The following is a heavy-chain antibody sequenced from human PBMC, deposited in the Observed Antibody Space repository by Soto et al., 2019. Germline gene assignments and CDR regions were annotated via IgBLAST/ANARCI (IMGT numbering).Heavy chain of an antibody. Sequence: QVQLVQSGAEVRKPGSSVKVSCKAYGYTFTTYDISWVRQAPGQGLECMRRISTYNGDTNYPQRLQGRLNTTTDSSANATSVELRSMRSDDTAAYYCARDPYKVLMVNAPNLYGMDVWGQGTTVTVSS. CDR1: GYTFTTYD. V-gene: IGHV1-18*01. CDR2: ISTYNGDT. D-gene: IGHD2-8*01. CDR3: ARDPYKVLMVNAPNLYGMDV. J-gene: IGHJ6*02.